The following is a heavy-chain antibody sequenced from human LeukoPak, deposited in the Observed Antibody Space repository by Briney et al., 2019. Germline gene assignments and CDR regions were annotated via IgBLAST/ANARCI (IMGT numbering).Heavy chain of an antibody. Sequence: ASETLSLTCAVYGGSFSGYYWSWIRQPPGKGLEWIGEINHSGSTNYNPSLKSRVTISVDTSKNQFSLELSSVTAADTAVYYCASYMVRGVIISDYWGQGTLVTVSS. CDR1: GGSFSGYY. D-gene: IGHD3-10*01. CDR2: INHSGST. CDR3: ASYMVRGVIISDY. V-gene: IGHV4-34*01. J-gene: IGHJ4*02.